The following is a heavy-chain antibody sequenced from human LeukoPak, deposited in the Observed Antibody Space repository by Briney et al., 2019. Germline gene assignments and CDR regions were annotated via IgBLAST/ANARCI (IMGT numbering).Heavy chain of an antibody. Sequence: SETLSLTCAVYGGFFSGYYWSWIRQPPGKGLEWIGEINHSGSTNYNPSLKSRVTISVDTSKNQFSLKLSSVTAADTAVYYCARWRGGYGRKYYYYYGMDVWGQGTTVTVSS. CDR3: ARWRGGYGRKYYYYYGMDV. V-gene: IGHV4-34*01. J-gene: IGHJ6*02. D-gene: IGHD5-18*01. CDR1: GGFFSGYY. CDR2: INHSGST.